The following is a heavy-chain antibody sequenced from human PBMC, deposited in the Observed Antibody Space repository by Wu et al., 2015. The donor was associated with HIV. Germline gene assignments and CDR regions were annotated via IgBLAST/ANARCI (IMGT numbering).Heavy chain of an antibody. CDR1: GYTFTSYG. CDR2: ISAYNGNT. CDR3: ARDIHYDSSGYIYAFDI. J-gene: IGHJ3*02. D-gene: IGHD3-22*01. V-gene: IGHV1-18*01. Sequence: QVQLVQSGAEVKKPGASVKVSCKASGYTFTSYGISWVRQAPGQGLEWMGWISAYNGNTNYAQKLQGRVTMTTDTSTSTAYMELRSLRSDDTAVYYCARDIHYDSSGYIYAFDIWGQGTMVTVSS.